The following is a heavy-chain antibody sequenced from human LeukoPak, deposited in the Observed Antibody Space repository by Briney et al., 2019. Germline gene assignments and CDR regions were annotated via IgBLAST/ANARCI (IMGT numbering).Heavy chain of an antibody. Sequence: PGGSLRLSCAASGFTFSSYSMNWVPQAPGRGLEGVSYIICSSSNIYYADSVKGRFTISRDNAKTSLYLQMNSLRAEDTAVYYCARDQGWELLWADFDYWGQGTLVTVSS. CDR2: IICSSSNI. V-gene: IGHV3-48*01. CDR3: ARDQGWELLWADFDY. J-gene: IGHJ4*02. D-gene: IGHD1-26*01. CDR1: GFTFSSYS.